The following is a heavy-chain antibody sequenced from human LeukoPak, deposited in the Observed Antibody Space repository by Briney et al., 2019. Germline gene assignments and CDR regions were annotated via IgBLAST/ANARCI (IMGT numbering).Heavy chain of an antibody. D-gene: IGHD2-2*01. J-gene: IGHJ3*02. CDR1: GGSFSGYY. CDR2: INHSGST. CDR3: ARGPRIVVVPAAMPDNAFDI. Sequence: SETLSLTCAVYGGSFSGYYWSWIRQPPGKGLEWIGEINHSGSTNYNPSLKSRVTISVDTSKNQFSLKLSSVTAADTAVYYCARGPRIVVVPAAMPDNAFDIWAKGQWSPSLQ. V-gene: IGHV4-34*01.